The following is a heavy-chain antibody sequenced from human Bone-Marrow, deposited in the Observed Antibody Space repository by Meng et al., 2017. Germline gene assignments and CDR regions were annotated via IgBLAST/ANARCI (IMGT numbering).Heavy chain of an antibody. CDR1: GFSFSTYA. CDR3: AREIFWSSSSLNNYYYGMDV. D-gene: IGHD6-13*01. V-gene: IGHV3-30*04. Sequence: GESLKISCAASGFSFSTYAMYWVRQAPGKGLEWVAVISYDGSNKYYADSVKGRFTISRDNSKNTPYLQMNSLRAEDTAVYYCAREIFWSSSSLNNYYYGMDVWGQGTTVTVSS. CDR2: ISYDGSNK. J-gene: IGHJ6*02.